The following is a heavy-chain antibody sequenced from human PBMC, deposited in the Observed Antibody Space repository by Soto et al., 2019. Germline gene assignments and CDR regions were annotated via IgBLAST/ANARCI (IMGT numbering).Heavy chain of an antibody. CDR3: ARLLPSGGAFDI. Sequence: QVQLQESGPGLVKPSQTLSLTCTVSGGSISSGDHYWSLIRQPPGKGLEWVGYIYYSGNTYYNPSLKSRITISVDTSTNHCFLKVNSVTAADTAVYYCARLLPSGGAFDIWGQGTMVTVSS. CDR2: IYYSGNT. V-gene: IGHV4-30-4*01. CDR1: GGSISSGDHY. J-gene: IGHJ3*02. D-gene: IGHD3-16*01.